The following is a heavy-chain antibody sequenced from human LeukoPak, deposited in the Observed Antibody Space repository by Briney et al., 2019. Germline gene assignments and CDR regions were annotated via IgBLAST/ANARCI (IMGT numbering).Heavy chain of an antibody. J-gene: IGHJ5*02. CDR3: ARENRDGYNPYNWFDP. CDR1: GFSFGSYW. D-gene: IGHD5-12*01. Sequence: GGSLRLSCAASGFSFGSYWMSWVRQAPGKGLEWVANIKQEGSEKFYVDSVKGRSTISRDNAKNSLYLQMNSLRAEDTAVYYCARENRDGYNPYNWFDPWGQGTLVTVSS. CDR2: IKQEGSEK. V-gene: IGHV3-7*03.